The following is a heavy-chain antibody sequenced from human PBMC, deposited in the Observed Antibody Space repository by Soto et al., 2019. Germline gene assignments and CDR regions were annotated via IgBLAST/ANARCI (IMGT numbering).Heavy chain of an antibody. D-gene: IGHD2-2*03. CDR2: ISSNGGST. V-gene: IGHV3-64D*06. Sequence: GRSLRLSCSASGFTFSSYAMHWVRQAPGKGLEYVSAISSNGGSTYYADSVKGRFTISRDNSKNTLYLQMSSLRAEDTAVYYCVNGYCSSTSCYYYYYYGMGVWGQGTTVRVSS. J-gene: IGHJ6*02. CDR1: GFTFSSYA. CDR3: VNGYCSSTSCYYYYYYGMGV.